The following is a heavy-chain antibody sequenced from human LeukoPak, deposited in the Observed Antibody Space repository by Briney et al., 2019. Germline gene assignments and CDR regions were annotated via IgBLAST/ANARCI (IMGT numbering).Heavy chain of an antibody. Sequence: GRSLRLSCAASGFTFSSYAMHWVRQAPGKGLEWVAVISYDGSNKYYADSVKGRFTISRDNSKNTLYLQMNSLRAEDTAVYYCARGQYYYDSSGYYDAFDIWGQGTMVTVSS. CDR3: ARGQYYYDSSGYYDAFDI. D-gene: IGHD3-22*01. CDR2: ISYDGSNK. J-gene: IGHJ3*02. V-gene: IGHV3-30-3*01. CDR1: GFTFSSYA.